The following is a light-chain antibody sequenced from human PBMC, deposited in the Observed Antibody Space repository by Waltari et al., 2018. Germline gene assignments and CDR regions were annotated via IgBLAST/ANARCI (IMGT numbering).Light chain of an antibody. J-gene: IGLJ1*01. CDR3: SSYTTSTAPGV. V-gene: IGLV2-14*01. CDR2: EVS. Sequence: QSALTQPASVSGSPGQSITISCTGTSSDVGAYNFVSWYQQHPGKAPHLIIYEVSERPPVVPNLFSGSKSDNTASLTISGLQAEDEADYYCSSYTTSTAPGVFGAGTKVTVL. CDR1: SSDVGAYNF.